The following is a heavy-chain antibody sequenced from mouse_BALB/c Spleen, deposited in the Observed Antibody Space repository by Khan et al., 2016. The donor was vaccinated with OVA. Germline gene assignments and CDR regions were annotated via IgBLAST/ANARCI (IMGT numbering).Heavy chain of an antibody. CDR2: ISSTGST. J-gene: IGHJ4*01. Sequence: EVQLVESGPGLVKPSQSLSLTCTVTGYAITSDYAWNWIRQFPGNKLEWMGYISSTGSTSYNPSLKSRISINRPTSKNQFFLQLKSVTTEDTATYYCARSLYYSYGYALDCWGRGTSVTVSS. CDR3: ARSLYYSYGYALDC. V-gene: IGHV3-2*02. D-gene: IGHD2-14*01. CDR1: GYAITSDYA.